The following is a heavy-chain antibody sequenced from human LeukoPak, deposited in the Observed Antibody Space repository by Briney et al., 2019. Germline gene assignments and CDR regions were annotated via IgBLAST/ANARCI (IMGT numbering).Heavy chain of an antibody. V-gene: IGHV4-30-2*01. CDR1: GGSISSGGYY. J-gene: IGHJ4*02. CDR2: IYHSGSA. D-gene: IGHD6-6*01. CDR3: AREAPRGTSSNPCYFDS. Sequence: PSETLSLTCTVSGGSISSGGYYWSWIRQPPGKGLEWIGYIYHSGSAYYNPSLKSRVTISVDRSKNQFSLKLSSVTAADTAVYYCAREAPRGTSSNPCYFDSWGQGTLVTVSS.